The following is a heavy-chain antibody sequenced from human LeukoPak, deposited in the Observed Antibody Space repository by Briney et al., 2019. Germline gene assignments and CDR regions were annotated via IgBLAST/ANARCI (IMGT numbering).Heavy chain of an antibody. Sequence: PSETLSLTCTVSSGSISSYYWSWIRQPAGKGLEWIGRIYTSGSTNYNPSLKSRVTMSVDTSKNQFSLRLSSVTAADTAVYYCARVGYALHFDYWGQGTLVTVSS. CDR2: IYTSGST. J-gene: IGHJ4*02. CDR3: ARVGYALHFDY. D-gene: IGHD5-18*01. CDR1: SGSISSYY. V-gene: IGHV4-4*07.